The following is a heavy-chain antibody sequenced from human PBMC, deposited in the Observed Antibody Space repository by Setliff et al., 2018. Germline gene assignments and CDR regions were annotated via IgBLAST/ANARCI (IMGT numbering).Heavy chain of an antibody. CDR2: IHFSGTT. Sequence: TLSLTCTVSDGSRSSHYWSWIRQPPGKGLEWIGYIHFSGTTNYNPSLKSRVTLSLDTSKNQFSLELSSVTAADTAMYYCARENGYCSGGACYFMFDYWGQGTLVTVSS. V-gene: IGHV4-59*11. CDR1: DGSRSSHY. CDR3: ARENGYCSGGACYFMFDY. J-gene: IGHJ4*02. D-gene: IGHD2-15*01.